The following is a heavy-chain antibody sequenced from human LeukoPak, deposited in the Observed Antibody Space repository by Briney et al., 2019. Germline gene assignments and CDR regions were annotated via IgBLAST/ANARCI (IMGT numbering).Heavy chain of an antibody. CDR1: GFTFSNAW. J-gene: IGHJ6*03. D-gene: IGHD2-2*01. CDR2: IKSKTDGGTT. CDR3: TIRTNGKYQLLIPGSHMDV. Sequence: GGSLRLSCAASGFTFSNAWMSWVRQAPGKGLEWVGRIKSKTDGGTTDYAAPVKGRFAISRDDSKNTLYLQMNSLKTEGTAVYYCTIRTNGKYQLLIPGSHMDVWGKGTTVTVSS. V-gene: IGHV3-15*01.